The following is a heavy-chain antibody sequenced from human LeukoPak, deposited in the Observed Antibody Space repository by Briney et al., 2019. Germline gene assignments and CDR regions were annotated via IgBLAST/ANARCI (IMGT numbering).Heavy chain of an antibody. CDR2: ISSSSSTI. J-gene: IGHJ4*02. D-gene: IGHD4-23*01. CDR3: ARAPYGGKAIGPYDY. V-gene: IGHV3-48*01. Sequence: PGGSLRLSCAASGFTFSSYSMNWVRQAPGKGLEWVSYISSSSSTIYYADSVKGRFTISRDNAKNSLYLQMNSLRAEDTAVYYCARAPYGGKAIGPYDYWGQGTLVTVSS. CDR1: GFTFSSYS.